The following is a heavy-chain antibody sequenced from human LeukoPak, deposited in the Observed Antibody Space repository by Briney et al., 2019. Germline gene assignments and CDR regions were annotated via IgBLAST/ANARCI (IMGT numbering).Heavy chain of an antibody. D-gene: IGHD5-18*01. CDR1: GGTFSSYA. Sequence: ASVKVSCKASGGTFSSYAISWVRQAPGQGLEWMGGIIPIFGTANYAQKFQGRVTITTDESTSTAYMELSSLRSEDTAVYYCARDPGGYSYGYGLYYMDVWGKGTTVTVSS. CDR3: ARDPGGYSYGYGLYYMDV. CDR2: IIPIFGTA. J-gene: IGHJ6*03. V-gene: IGHV1-69*05.